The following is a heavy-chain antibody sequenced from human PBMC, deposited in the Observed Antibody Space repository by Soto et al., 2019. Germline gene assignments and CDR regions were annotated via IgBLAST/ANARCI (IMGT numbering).Heavy chain of an antibody. D-gene: IGHD2-2*01. CDR1: GGPFSAYY. Sequence: SETLSLTCVVYGGPFSAYYWSWIRQSPGKGLEWIGQVNYSGSTNYNPSLTRRVTISVDASRSQFSLKLTSVTAADAALYYCARGRQKYQLVESSANWHTTPGWFDPWGQGTLVTVS. CDR2: VNYSGST. V-gene: IGHV4-34*01. CDR3: ARGRQKYQLVESSANWHTTPGWFDP. J-gene: IGHJ5*02.